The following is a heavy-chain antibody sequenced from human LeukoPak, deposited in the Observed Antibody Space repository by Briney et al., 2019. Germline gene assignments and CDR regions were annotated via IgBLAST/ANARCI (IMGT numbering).Heavy chain of an antibody. D-gene: IGHD3-22*01. V-gene: IGHV1-46*01. CDR3: ARDPRGYYYDSSGYSP. Sequence: ASVKVSCKASGYSFTSYYMHWVRQAPGQGLEWMGIINPSDSSTSYAQKFQGRVTMTRDTSTSTVYMELSSLRSEDTAVYYCARDPRGYYYDSSGYSPWGQGTLVTVSS. CDR1: GYSFTSYY. CDR2: INPSDSST. J-gene: IGHJ5*02.